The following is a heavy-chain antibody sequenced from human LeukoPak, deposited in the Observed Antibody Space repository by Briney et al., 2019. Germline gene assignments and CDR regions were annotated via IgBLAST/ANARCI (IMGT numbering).Heavy chain of an antibody. CDR3: AREASGTRRYHYYYMDL. J-gene: IGHJ6*03. V-gene: IGHV4-4*07. CDR1: GGSISRNY. Sequence: PSETLSLTCTVFGGSISRNYWSWIRQPAGKGLEWIGRIYSSGDTNYNPSLKSRVTMSIHTSENQFSLKLTSVTAADTAVYYCAREASGTRRYHYYYMDLWGKGTTVNV. D-gene: IGHD6-13*01. CDR2: IYSSGDT.